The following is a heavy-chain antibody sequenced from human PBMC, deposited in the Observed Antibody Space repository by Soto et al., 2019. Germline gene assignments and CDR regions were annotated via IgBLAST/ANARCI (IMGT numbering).Heavy chain of an antibody. CDR1: GYSVSINNVT. V-gene: IGHV6-1*01. CDR2: TYYRSKYYN. CDR3: ARNEGSGYDYYFDF. J-gene: IGHJ4*02. D-gene: IGHD5-12*01. Sequence: QVQLQQSGPGLVKPSQTLSLTCTISGYSVSINNVTWNWIRQSPSRGLEWLGSTYYRSKYYNDYALSVKGRITFNADTSKNQFSLQMNSVTPEDTAVYYCARNEGSGYDYYFDFWGQGILVTVSS.